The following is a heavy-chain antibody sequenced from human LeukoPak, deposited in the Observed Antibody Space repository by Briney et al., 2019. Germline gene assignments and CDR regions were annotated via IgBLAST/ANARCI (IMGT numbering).Heavy chain of an antibody. CDR2: IYPGDSDT. CDR1: GYSFTSYW. J-gene: IGHJ4*02. CDR3: ARRRDLYSGSYYPFDY. D-gene: IGHD1-26*01. Sequence: GESLKISCQGSGYSFTSYWIGWVRPMPGKGLEWRGIIYPGDSDTRYSPSFQGQVTISADKSISTAYLQWSSLKASDTAMYYCARRRDLYSGSYYPFDYWGQGTLVTVSS. V-gene: IGHV5-51*01.